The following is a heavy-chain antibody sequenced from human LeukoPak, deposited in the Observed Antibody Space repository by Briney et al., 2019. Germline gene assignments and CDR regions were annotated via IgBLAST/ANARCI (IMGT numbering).Heavy chain of an antibody. J-gene: IGHJ3*02. CDR3: ARDGAPLIVVVIPAFDI. D-gene: IGHD3-22*01. Sequence: ASVKVSCKASGYTFTSYGISWVRQAPGQGLEWMGWISGYNGYTNYAQKFQGRVTMTRDTSISTAYMELSRLRSDDTAVYYCARDGAPLIVVVIPAFDIWGQGTMVTVSS. CDR1: GYTFTSYG. CDR2: ISGYNGYT. V-gene: IGHV1-18*01.